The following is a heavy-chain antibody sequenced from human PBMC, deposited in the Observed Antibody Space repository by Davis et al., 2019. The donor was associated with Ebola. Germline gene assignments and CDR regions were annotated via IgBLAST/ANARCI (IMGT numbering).Heavy chain of an antibody. D-gene: IGHD5/OR15-5a*01. J-gene: IGHJ5*02. Sequence: PSETLSLTCAVYGGSFTDYYWNWIRQPPGKGLEWVGEINHFGTTNYNPSLKSRVTISGDKSKNQFSLRLSSVTAADTAVYYCARVSVPSANIDTWGQGTLVTVSS. CDR3: ARVSVPSANIDT. CDR2: INHFGTT. CDR1: GGSFTDYY. V-gene: IGHV4-34*01.